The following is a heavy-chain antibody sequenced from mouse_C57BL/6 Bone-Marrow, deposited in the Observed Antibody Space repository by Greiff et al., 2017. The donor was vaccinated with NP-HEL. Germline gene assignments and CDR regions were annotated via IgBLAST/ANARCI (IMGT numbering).Heavy chain of an antibody. CDR2: IHPNSGST. CDR3: ARPHGYDGGPYY. D-gene: IGHD2-2*01. CDR1: GYTFTSYW. Sequence: QVQLQQPGAELVKPGASVKLSCKASGYTFTSYWMHWVKQRPGQGLEWIGMIHPNSGSTNYNEKFKSKATLTVDKSSSTAYMQLSSLTSEDSAVYYWARPHGYDGGPYYWGQGTTLTVSS. J-gene: IGHJ2*01. V-gene: IGHV1-64*01.